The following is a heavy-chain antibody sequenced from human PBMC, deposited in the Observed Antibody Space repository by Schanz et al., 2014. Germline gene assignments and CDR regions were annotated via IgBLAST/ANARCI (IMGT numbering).Heavy chain of an antibody. CDR2: INTANGNA. CDR3: SRDLPYRDGGKCYSDCFDI. Sequence: QVQVVQSGAELKKPGASVKVSCKASGYTFSSHGIHWLRQAPGQSLEWMGWINTANGNAKYSANLQSIVTITRISSATTTYMELTNLRSEDTAVYYCSRDLPYRDGGKCYSDCFDIWGQGTLVTISS. V-gene: IGHV1-3*04. CDR1: GYTFSSHG. J-gene: IGHJ3*02. D-gene: IGHD2-15*01.